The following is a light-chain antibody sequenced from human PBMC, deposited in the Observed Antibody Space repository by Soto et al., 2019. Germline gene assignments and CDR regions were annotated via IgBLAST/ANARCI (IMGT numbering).Light chain of an antibody. CDR2: EVS. V-gene: IGLV2-8*01. CDR3: CSHAGSGTLV. CDR1: SSDVGGYNY. Sequence: QSALTQPPSASGSPGQSVTISCTGTSSDVGGYNYVSWYQQHPGKAPKLMIYEVSKRPSGVPDRFSGSKSGNTASLTVSGLQAEDEADYYCCSHAGSGTLVFGGGTKVTVL. J-gene: IGLJ3*02.